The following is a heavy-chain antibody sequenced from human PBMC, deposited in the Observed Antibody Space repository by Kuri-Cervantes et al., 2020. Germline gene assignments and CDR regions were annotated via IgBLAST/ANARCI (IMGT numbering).Heavy chain of an antibody. Sequence: GESLKISCAASGFTFSSYWMHWVRQAPGKGLVWVSRINSDGSSTSYADSVKGRFTISRDNSKNTLYLQVNSLTAEDTAVYYCAKSYSSGWTYGMDVWGQGTTVTVS. CDR2: INSDGSST. D-gene: IGHD6-19*01. CDR3: AKSYSSGWTYGMDV. V-gene: IGHV3-74*01. CDR1: GFTFSSYW. J-gene: IGHJ6*02.